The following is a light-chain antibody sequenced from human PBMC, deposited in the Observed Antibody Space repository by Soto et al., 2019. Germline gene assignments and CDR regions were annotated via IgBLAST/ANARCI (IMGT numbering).Light chain of an antibody. J-gene: IGKJ3*01. CDR3: QKYNNGPET. V-gene: IGKV1-27*01. CDR2: AAS. CDR1: QDISNY. Sequence: DMQMTQSPSSLSASVGDRVTITCQASQDISNYLNWYQHKPGKAPRLLIYAASTLQSGVPSRFSGSGSGTDFTLTISSLQPGDVATYYCQKYNNGPETFGPGTKVDIK.